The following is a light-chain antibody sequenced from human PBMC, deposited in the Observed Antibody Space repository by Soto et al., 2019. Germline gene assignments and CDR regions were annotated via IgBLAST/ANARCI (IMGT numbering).Light chain of an antibody. Sequence: QSVLTQPPSASGSPGQSVTISCTGTSGDIGGYDYVSWYQQHPGKAPKLMIYEVSNRPSGVSYRFSGSKSGNTASLTISGLQAEDEADYYCNSYTGSGIVFGTGTKVTVL. V-gene: IGLV2-14*01. CDR3: NSYTGSGIV. J-gene: IGLJ1*01. CDR2: EVS. CDR1: SGDIGGYDY.